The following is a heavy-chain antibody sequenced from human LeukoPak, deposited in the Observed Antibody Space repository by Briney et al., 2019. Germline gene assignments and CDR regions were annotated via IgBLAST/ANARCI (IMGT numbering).Heavy chain of an antibody. Sequence: PVASLKLSCKASGYTFTTYGISWVRQPPRQRLQWMGWISANNNNTDNIQTLKGRVTMSTDTSTSTAYMKLRSLRSQDTAVYYCARALYHTFDYWGQGSLVTVSS. CDR1: GYTFTTYG. J-gene: IGHJ4*02. CDR2: ISANNNNT. CDR3: ARALYHTFDY. V-gene: IGHV1-18*01. D-gene: IGHD2-2*01.